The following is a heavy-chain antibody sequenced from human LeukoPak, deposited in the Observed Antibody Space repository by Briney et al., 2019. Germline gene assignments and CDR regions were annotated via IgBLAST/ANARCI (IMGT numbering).Heavy chain of an antibody. Sequence: GGSLRLSCAASGFTFGSYAMSWVRQAPGKGLEWVSAISGSGGSTYYADSVKGRFTISRDNSKNTLYLQMNSLGAEDTAVYYCAITTTVGYYYMDVWGKGTTVTISS. CDR3: AITTTVGYYYMDV. CDR1: GFTFGSYA. J-gene: IGHJ6*03. CDR2: ISGSGGST. V-gene: IGHV3-23*01. D-gene: IGHD4-17*01.